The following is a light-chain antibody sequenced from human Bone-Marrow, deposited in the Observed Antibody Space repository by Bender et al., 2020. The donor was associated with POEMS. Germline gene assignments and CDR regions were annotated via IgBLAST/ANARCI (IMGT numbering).Light chain of an antibody. CDR2: EVF. CDR3: CSYAGSSTYVV. V-gene: IGLV2-23*02. J-gene: IGLJ2*01. Sequence: QSALTQPASVSGSPGQSITISCTGTSGDIGGYDYVSWYQQHPGNAPKLMIYEVFKRPSGVSNRFSGSKSGNMASLTISGLQAEDEADYYCCSYAGSSTYVVFGGGTKLTVL. CDR1: SGDIGGYDY.